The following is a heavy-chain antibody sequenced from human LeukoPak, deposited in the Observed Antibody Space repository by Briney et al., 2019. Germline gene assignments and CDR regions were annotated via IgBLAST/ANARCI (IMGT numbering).Heavy chain of an antibody. V-gene: IGHV1-18*01. CDR1: GYTFTSYG. CDR3: ARALWELLENYYYYYGLDV. Sequence: ASVKVSCKASGYTFTSYGISWVRQAPGQGLEWMGWISAYNGNTNYAQKLQGRVTMTTDTSTSTAYMELRSLRSDDTAVYYCARALWELLENYYYYYGLDVWGKGTTVTVSS. D-gene: IGHD1-26*01. J-gene: IGHJ6*04. CDR2: ISAYNGNT.